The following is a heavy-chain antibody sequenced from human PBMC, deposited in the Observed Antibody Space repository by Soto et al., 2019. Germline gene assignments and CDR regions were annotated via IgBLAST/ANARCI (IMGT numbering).Heavy chain of an antibody. J-gene: IGHJ6*02. Sequence: SVKVSCKASGDTFSTYTITWMRQAPGQGLEWMGGIIPRSATSKYAQKFQGRVTITADESTSTVYMELRTLRPEDTAVYYCAREGFVLVPITVNSDYYYYAMDVWGQGTTVTV. D-gene: IGHD5-12*01. CDR1: GDTFSTYT. V-gene: IGHV1-69*13. CDR3: AREGFVLVPITVNSDYYYYAMDV. CDR2: IIPRSATS.